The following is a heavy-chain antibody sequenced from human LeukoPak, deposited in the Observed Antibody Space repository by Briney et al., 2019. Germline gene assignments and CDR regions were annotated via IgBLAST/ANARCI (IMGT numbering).Heavy chain of an antibody. CDR2: IHTSAST. Sequence: SETLSLTWSVSGGSISSYFWSWLRQPAGKGLEWIGRIHTSASTEYNPSLKSRVTMSVDTSKNQFSLKLSSVTAADTAVYFCARDDNSIYSDDAFDIWGQGTLVTVSS. V-gene: IGHV4-4*07. CDR1: GGSISSYF. D-gene: IGHD2/OR15-2a*01. CDR3: ARDDNSIYSDDAFDI. J-gene: IGHJ3*02.